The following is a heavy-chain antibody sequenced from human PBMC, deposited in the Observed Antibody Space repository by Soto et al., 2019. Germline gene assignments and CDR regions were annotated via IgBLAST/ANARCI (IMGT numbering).Heavy chain of an antibody. V-gene: IGHV1-18*01. D-gene: IGHD2-8*01. CDR2: ISAYNGNT. CDR1: GYTFTSYG. J-gene: IGHJ4*02. Sequence: GASVKVSCKASGYTFTSYGISWVRQAPGQGLEWMGWISAYNGNTNYAQKLQGRVTMTTDTSTSTAYMELRSLRSDDTAVYYCARDIVLLVYAIELPLLAYCGQGTLVTVSS. CDR3: ARDIVLLVYAIELPLLAY.